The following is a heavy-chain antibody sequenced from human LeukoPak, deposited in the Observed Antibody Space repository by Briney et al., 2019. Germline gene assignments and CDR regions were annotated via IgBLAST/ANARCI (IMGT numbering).Heavy chain of an antibody. CDR2: ISYDGTKK. D-gene: IGHD3-10*01. V-gene: IGHV3-30*03. Sequence: GGSLRLSCAASGFSFSGYGMHWFRQAPGQGLEWVALISYDGTKKYYADSVKGRFTISSDSSKNTLYLQMNSLRAEDTAVYYCARGLLWFGELFGGGQGTLVTVSS. CDR1: GFSFSGYG. J-gene: IGHJ4*02. CDR3: ARGLLWFGELFG.